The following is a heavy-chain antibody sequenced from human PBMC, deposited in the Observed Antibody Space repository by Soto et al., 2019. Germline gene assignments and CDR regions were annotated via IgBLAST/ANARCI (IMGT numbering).Heavy chain of an antibody. J-gene: IGHJ6*02. Sequence: QVQLQESGPGLVKPSETLSLTCTVSGGSISSYYWSWIRQPPGKGLEWIGYIFYSGSTNYNPSLKSRVTISVDTSKNQFSLKLSSVTAADTAVYCCARQGPYGMDVWGQGTTVTVSS. V-gene: IGHV4-59*08. CDR2: IFYSGST. CDR3: ARQGPYGMDV. CDR1: GGSISSYY.